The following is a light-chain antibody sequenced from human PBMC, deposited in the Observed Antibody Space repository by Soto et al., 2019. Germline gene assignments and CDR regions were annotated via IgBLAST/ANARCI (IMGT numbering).Light chain of an antibody. J-gene: IGLJ1*01. V-gene: IGLV2-8*01. CDR1: SSDVGGYNY. CDR2: EVS. Sequence: QSALTQPPSASGSFGQSVTISCTGISSDVGGYNYVSWYQQHPGKAPKLMIYEVSKRPSGVPDRFSGSKSGNTASLTVSGLQAEDEADYYCSSFAGSNKGVFGPGTKVTVL. CDR3: SSFAGSNKGV.